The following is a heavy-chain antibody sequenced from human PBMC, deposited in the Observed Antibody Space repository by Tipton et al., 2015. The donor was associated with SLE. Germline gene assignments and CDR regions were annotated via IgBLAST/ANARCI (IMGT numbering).Heavy chain of an antibody. CDR2: INPSGDRT. CDR1: GYTLTTYY. CDR3: ARHLGGGWCVNY. Sequence: QSGAEVKEPGASVKLSCKASGYTLTTYYMHWVRQAPGQGLEWMGIINPSGDRTRFAQKFQGRATMTRDTSSSTVYMELSSLRSEDRAVYYWARHLGGGWCVNYWGQGTLVPV. D-gene: IGHD6-19*01. J-gene: IGHJ4*02. V-gene: IGHV1-46*01.